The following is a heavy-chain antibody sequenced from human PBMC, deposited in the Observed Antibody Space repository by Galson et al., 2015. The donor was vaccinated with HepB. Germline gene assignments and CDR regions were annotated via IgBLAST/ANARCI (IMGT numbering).Heavy chain of an antibody. CDR1: GFTFSNYG. V-gene: IGHV3-33*01. CDR2: IWYDGSNK. Sequence: SLRLSCAASGFTFSNYGMHWVRQAPGKGLEWVALIWYDGSNKYYADSVKGRFTISRDNSKNTLFLQMNSLRAEDTAVYYCARPPWLEPAERGGDYYYGMDVWGHGTTVTVSS. CDR3: ARPPWLEPAERGGDYYYGMDV. J-gene: IGHJ6*02. D-gene: IGHD1-14*01.